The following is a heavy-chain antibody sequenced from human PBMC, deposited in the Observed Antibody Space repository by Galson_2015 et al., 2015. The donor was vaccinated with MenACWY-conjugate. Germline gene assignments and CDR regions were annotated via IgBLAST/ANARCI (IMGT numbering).Heavy chain of an antibody. CDR3: ARDFPPSPGVASPGSDVFQL. D-gene: IGHD1-1*01. J-gene: IGHJ3*01. CDR1: GGSITTTNW. V-gene: IGHV4-4*02. CDR2: IYQSGTA. Sequence: ATLSLPCTASGGSITTTNWWRWVRQSPGQGLEWIGEIYQSGTANYTPSLMSRVTISLDKSKNQFSLKLTSMTAADTAIYYLARDFPPSPGVASPGSDVFQLWGQGTKVTVSS.